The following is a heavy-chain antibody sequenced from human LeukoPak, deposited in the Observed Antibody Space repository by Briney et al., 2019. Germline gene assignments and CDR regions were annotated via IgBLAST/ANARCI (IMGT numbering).Heavy chain of an antibody. Sequence: GGSLRLSCAASGLTFSSYWMSWVRQAPGKGLEWVANINQDGSEKYYVDSVKGRFTISRDNSKNTLYLQMGSLRAEDMAVYYCARDKGGITIFGVVGYWGQGTLVTVSS. CDR3: ARDKGGITIFGVVGY. V-gene: IGHV3-7*01. D-gene: IGHD3-3*01. CDR1: GLTFSSYW. J-gene: IGHJ4*02. CDR2: INQDGSEK.